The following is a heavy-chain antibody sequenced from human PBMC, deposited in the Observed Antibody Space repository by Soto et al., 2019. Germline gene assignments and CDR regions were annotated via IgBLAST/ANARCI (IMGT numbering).Heavy chain of an antibody. CDR3: ARPGGISAAGTYYYCYGMDV. V-gene: IGHV5-10-1*01. Sequence: PGESLKISCKGSGYSFTSYWISWVRQMPGKGLEWMGRIDPSDSYTNYSPSFQGHVTISADKSINTAYLQWSSLKASDTAMYYCARPGGISAAGTYYYCYGMDVWGQGTTVTVSS. D-gene: IGHD6-13*01. CDR1: GYSFTSYW. J-gene: IGHJ6*02. CDR2: IDPSDSYT.